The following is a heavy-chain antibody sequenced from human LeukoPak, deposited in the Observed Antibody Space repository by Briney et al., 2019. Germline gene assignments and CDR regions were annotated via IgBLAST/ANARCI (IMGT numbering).Heavy chain of an antibody. CDR1: GGTFSSYA. CDR3: ASIVDTAMVTPENGMDV. D-gene: IGHD5-18*01. CDR2: IIPIFGIA. V-gene: IGHV1-69*04. Sequence: ASVKVSCKASGGTFSSYAISWVRQAPGQGLEWMGRIIPIFGIANYAQKFQGRVTITADKSTSTAYIELSSLRSEDTAVYYCASIVDTAMVTPENGMDVWGQGTTVTVSS. J-gene: IGHJ6*02.